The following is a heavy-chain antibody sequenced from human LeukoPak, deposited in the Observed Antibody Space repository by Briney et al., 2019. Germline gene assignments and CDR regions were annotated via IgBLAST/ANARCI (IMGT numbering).Heavy chain of an antibody. J-gene: IGHJ4*02. V-gene: IGHV3-66*01. D-gene: IGHD3-22*01. CDR3: ARARPPSYDSSGYYYSPDY. CDR2: IYSGGNT. CDR1: GFTVSSKY. Sequence: GGSLRLSCAASGFTVSSKYMSWVRQAPGKGLEWVSVIYSGGNTYYADSVKGRFTISRDKSKNTLHLQMNSLRAEDTAVYYCARARPPSYDSSGYYYSPDYWGQGTLVTVSS.